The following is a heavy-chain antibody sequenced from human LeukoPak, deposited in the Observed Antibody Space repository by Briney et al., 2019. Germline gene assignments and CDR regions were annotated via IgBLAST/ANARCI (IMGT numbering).Heavy chain of an antibody. V-gene: IGHV4-61*02. CDR3: ARVFGRFQEAMDV. J-gene: IGHJ6*02. CDR2: IYTSGST. CDR1: GGSIGSGSYY. Sequence: SETLSLTCTVSGGSIGSGSYYWSWIRQPAGKGLEWIGRIYTSGSTNYNPSLKSRVTISVDTSKNQFSLKLSSVTAADTAMYYCARVFGRFQEAMDVWGQGTTVTVSS. D-gene: IGHD3-3*01.